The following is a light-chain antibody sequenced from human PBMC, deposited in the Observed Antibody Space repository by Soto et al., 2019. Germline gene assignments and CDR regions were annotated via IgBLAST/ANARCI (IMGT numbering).Light chain of an antibody. J-gene: IGLJ3*02. Sequence: QSVLTQPPSVSAAPGQKVTISCSGSSSNIGNKDVSWYQQVPGTAPKLLIYDNSKRPSGIPDRSSGSTSGTSATLGITGLQTGDEADYFCGTWDSSLTAGVFGGGTKLTVL. CDR3: GTWDSSLTAGV. CDR2: DNS. V-gene: IGLV1-51*01. CDR1: SSNIGNKD.